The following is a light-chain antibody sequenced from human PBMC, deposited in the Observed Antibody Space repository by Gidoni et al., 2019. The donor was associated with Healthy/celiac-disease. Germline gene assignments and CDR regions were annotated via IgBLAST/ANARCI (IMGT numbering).Light chain of an antibody. J-gene: IGKJ4*01. CDR2: DAS. CDR1: QDISNY. V-gene: IGKV1-33*01. Sequence: DIHMTQSPSSLSASVGDRVTITCQASQDISNYLNWYQQKPGKAPKLLIYDASNLETGVPSRFSGSGSGTDFTFTISSLQPEDIATYYCQQYDNLPFTFGGGTKVEIK. CDR3: QQYDNLPFT.